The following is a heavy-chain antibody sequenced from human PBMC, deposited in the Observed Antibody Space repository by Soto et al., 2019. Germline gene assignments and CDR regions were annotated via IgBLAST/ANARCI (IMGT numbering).Heavy chain of an antibody. CDR1: GGSFSGYY. J-gene: IGHJ4*02. D-gene: IGHD3-9*01. CDR2: INHSGST. V-gene: IGHV4-34*01. CDR3: ARRRRYFDWLLKFHFDY. Sequence: SETLSLTCAVYGGSFSGYYWSWIRQPPGKGLEWIGEINHSGSTNYNPSLKSRVTISVDTSKNQFSLKLSSVTAADTAVYYCARRRRYFDWLLKFHFDYWGQGTLVTVSS.